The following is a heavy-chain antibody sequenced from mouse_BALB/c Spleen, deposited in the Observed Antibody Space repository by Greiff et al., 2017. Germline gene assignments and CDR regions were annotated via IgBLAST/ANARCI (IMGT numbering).Heavy chain of an antibody. CDR3: NSYCRYEGYAMDY. D-gene: IGHD2-14*01. Sequence: VQLQQSGAELVRSGASVKLSCTASGFNIKDYYMHWVKQRPEQGLEWIGWIDPENGDTEYAPKFQGKATMTADTSSNTAYLQLSSLTSEDSAVYYCNSYCRYEGYAMDYWGQGTSVTVSS. J-gene: IGHJ4*01. CDR2: IDPENGDT. CDR1: GFNIKDYY. V-gene: IGHV14-4*02.